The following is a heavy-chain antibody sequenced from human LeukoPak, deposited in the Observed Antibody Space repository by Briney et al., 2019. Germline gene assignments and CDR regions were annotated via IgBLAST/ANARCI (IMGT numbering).Heavy chain of an antibody. Sequence: GGSLRLSCAASGITFSNYAVGWVRQAPGKGLEWVSSISGSGDITYYADSVKGRFTISRDNSKNTLYLQMKSLRAEDTAVYYCVPDSSGPFRNWFDPWGQGTLVTVSS. CDR3: VPDSSGPFRNWFDP. CDR1: GITFSNYA. J-gene: IGHJ5*02. D-gene: IGHD3-22*01. V-gene: IGHV3-23*01. CDR2: ISGSGDIT.